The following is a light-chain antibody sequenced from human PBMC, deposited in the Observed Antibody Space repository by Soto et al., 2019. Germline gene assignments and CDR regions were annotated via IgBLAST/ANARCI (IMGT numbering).Light chain of an antibody. CDR1: QSISSW. V-gene: IGKV1-5*01. CDR3: QQYSSYPWT. Sequence: DIQMTQSPSTLSASVGDRVTITCRASQSISSWLAWYQQKPGKAPKLLIYDASSLESGVPSRLSGSGSGTEFTLTITSLQPDDFATYYCQQYSSYPWTFGQGTKVDIK. J-gene: IGKJ1*01. CDR2: DAS.